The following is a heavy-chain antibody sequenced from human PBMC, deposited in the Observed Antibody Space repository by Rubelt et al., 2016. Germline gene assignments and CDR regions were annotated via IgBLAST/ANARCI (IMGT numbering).Heavy chain of an antibody. D-gene: IGHD2-15*01. CDR1: GFTFSSYA. Sequence: EVQLVESGGGLVQPGGSLRLSCAASGFTFSSYAMSWVRQAPGKGLEWVSVIYSGGSTYYADSVKGRFTISRDNSKNTLYLQMNSLEAEDTAGYYCARDLGYCSGGSCSPYYYYGMDVWGQGTMVTVSS. J-gene: IGHJ6*02. CDR3: ARDLGYCSGGSCSPYYYYGMDV. CDR2: IYSGGST. V-gene: IGHV3-66*01.